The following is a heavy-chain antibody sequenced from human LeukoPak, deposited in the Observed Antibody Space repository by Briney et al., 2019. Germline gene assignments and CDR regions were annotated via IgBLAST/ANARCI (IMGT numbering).Heavy chain of an antibody. Sequence: GGSLRLSCAASGFTFSSYAMHWVRQAPGKGLEWVAVISYDGSNKYYADSVKGRFTISRDNSKNTLYLQMNSLRAEDTAVYYCARETLLTRRIAAAGTNWFDPWGQGTLVTVSS. V-gene: IGHV3-30-3*01. CDR3: ARETLLTRRIAAAGTNWFDP. CDR1: GFTFSSYA. D-gene: IGHD6-13*01. CDR2: ISYDGSNK. J-gene: IGHJ5*02.